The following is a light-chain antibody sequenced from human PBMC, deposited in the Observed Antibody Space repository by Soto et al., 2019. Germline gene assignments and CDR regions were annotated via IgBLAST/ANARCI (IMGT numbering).Light chain of an antibody. CDR3: QTWGTGIRV. CDR1: SGHSNYA. CDR2: LNSDGSH. Sequence: QLVLTQSPSASASLGASVKLTCNLSSGHSNYAIAWHQQQPEKGPRYLMKLNSDGSHNKGDGIPDRFSGSSSGAERYLTISSLQSEDEADYYCQTWGTGIRVFGGGTKLTVL. V-gene: IGLV4-69*01. J-gene: IGLJ2*01.